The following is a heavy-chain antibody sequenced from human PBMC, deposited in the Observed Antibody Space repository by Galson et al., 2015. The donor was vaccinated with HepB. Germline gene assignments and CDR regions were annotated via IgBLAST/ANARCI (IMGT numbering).Heavy chain of an antibody. J-gene: IGHJ3*02. V-gene: IGHV1-69*04. Sequence: SVKVSCKASGGTFSSYAISWVRQAPGQGLEWMGRIIPILGIANYAQKFQGRVTITADKSTSTAYMELSSLRSEDTAVYYCARRSEWELLGDAFDIWGQGTMVTVSS. CDR2: IIPILGIA. CDR1: GGTFSSYA. D-gene: IGHD1-26*01. CDR3: ARRSEWELLGDAFDI.